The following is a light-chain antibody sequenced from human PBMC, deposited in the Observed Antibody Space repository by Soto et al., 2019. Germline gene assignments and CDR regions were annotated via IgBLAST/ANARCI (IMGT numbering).Light chain of an antibody. V-gene: IGLV1-44*01. CDR2: TNN. Sequence: QSVLTQPPSASGTPGQRVTISCSGSSSNIGSNTVNWYQQLPGTDPKLLIYTNNQRPSGVPDRFSGSRSGTSASLTISGLQSEDEADYSCSTWDDSLNGPVFGGGTKLTVL. CDR1: SSNIGSNT. J-gene: IGLJ2*01. CDR3: STWDDSLNGPV.